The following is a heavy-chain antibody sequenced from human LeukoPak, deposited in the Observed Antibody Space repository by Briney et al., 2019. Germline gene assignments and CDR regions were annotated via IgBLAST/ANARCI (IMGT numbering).Heavy chain of an antibody. J-gene: IGHJ6*02. CDR2: ISGSGAST. CDR3: AKGGVISATYFDYYISGMDV. Sequence: GGSLRLSCAASEFTLSSFVMSWVRQAPGKGLEWVSAISGSGASTYFADSVKGRFTVSKDSSERTLFLHMNNLRAEDTATYYCAKGGVISATYFDYYISGMDVWGQGTTVTVSS. CDR1: EFTLSSFV. D-gene: IGHD2-15*01. V-gene: IGHV3-23*01.